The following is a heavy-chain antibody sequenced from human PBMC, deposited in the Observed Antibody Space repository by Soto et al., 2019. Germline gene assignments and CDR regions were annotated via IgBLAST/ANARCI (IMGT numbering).Heavy chain of an antibody. CDR1: GFTFSSYW. J-gene: IGHJ3*02. CDR3: ARLGHILTAYYVLSGAFDI. D-gene: IGHD3-9*01. Sequence: GGSLRLSCAASGFTFSSYWMSWVRQAPGKGLEWVANIKQDGSEKYYVDPVKGRFTISRDNAKNSLSLQMNSLSAEDTAVYYCARLGHILTAYYVLSGAFDIWGQGTMVTVSS. CDR2: IKQDGSEK. V-gene: IGHV3-7*01.